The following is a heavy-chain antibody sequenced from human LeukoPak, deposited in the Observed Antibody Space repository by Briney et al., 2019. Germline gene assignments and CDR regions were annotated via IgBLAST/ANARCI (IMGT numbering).Heavy chain of an antibody. D-gene: IGHD2-15*01. V-gene: IGHV3-21*01. CDR1: GFTFSSYS. J-gene: IGHJ5*02. CDR3: ARDVVGVDRWFDP. Sequence: GGSLRLSCAASGFTFSSYSMNWVRQAPGKGLEWVSSISSSSSYIYYADSVKGRFTISRDNAKNSLYLQMNSLRAEDTAVHYCARDVVGVDRWFDPWGQGTLVTVSS. CDR2: ISSSSSYI.